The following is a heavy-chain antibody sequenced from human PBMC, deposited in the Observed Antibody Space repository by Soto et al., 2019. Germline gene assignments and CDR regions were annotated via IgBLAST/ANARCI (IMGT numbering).Heavy chain of an antibody. Sequence: TLSLTCTVSGASVSTGAYYWGWVRQRPGKGLEWVGYIYESGYTYYNTSLKSRLTISLDRSNNQFSLGLTSVTAADTAVYYCVRALRHTAMVYHWFDPWGQGTLVTVSS. CDR1: GASVSTGAYY. D-gene: IGHD5-18*01. CDR3: VRALRHTAMVYHWFDP. CDR2: IYESGYT. V-gene: IGHV4-31*03. J-gene: IGHJ5*02.